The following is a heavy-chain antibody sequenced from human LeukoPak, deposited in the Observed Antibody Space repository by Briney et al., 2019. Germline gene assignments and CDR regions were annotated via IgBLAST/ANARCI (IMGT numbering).Heavy chain of an antibody. Sequence: PGGSLRLSCEASGFTVSSNYMSWVRQAPGKGLEWVSVIYSGGATYYADSVKGRFTISRDNSKNTLYLQMNSLRAEDTAVYYCARVAYTNWFDPWGQGTLVTVSS. CDR2: IYSGGAT. J-gene: IGHJ5*02. D-gene: IGHD2-21*01. CDR3: ARVAYTNWFDP. V-gene: IGHV3-66*01. CDR1: GFTVSSNY.